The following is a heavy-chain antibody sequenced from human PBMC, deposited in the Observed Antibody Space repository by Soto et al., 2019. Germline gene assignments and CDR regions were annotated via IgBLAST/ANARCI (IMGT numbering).Heavy chain of an antibody. V-gene: IGHV1-2*04. D-gene: IGHD3-10*01. CDR3: ARSSGSYSKWFDP. J-gene: IGHJ5*02. CDR1: GDSFTGYY. CDR2: ISLKSGST. Sequence: QVRLVQSGAEARRPGASVKVSCKASGDSFTGYYIHWVRQAPGQGLEWMGWISLKSGSTNFAEKFRGWATVTRATSTSTAYLELSSLTSNDTAVYYCARSSGSYSKWFDPWGQGTLVTVFS.